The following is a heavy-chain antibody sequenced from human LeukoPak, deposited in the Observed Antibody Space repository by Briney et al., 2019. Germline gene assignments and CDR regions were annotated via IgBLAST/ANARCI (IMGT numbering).Heavy chain of an antibody. CDR2: IYYSGGT. V-gene: IGHV4-39*01. CDR1: GGSISSSSYY. J-gene: IGHJ4*02. D-gene: IGHD6-19*01. CDR3: ARLPSDSSGWYRFDY. Sequence: SETLSLTCTVSGGSISSSSYYWGWIRQPPGKGLEWIGSIYYSGGTYYNPSLKSRVTISVDTSKKQFSLKLSSVTAADTAVYYCARLPSDSSGWYRFDYWGQGTLIIVS.